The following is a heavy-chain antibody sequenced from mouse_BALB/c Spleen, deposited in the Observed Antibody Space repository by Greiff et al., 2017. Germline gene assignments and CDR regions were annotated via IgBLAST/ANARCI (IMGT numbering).Heavy chain of an antibody. D-gene: IGHD1-2*01. CDR2: IWTGGST. Sequence: VQLKESGPGLVAPSQTLSITCTVSGFSLTSYGVHWVRQLPGKGLEWLGVIWTGGSTNYNSALMSRLTISKDNSKSQVFLKMNSLQTDDTAMYYCARDGDITAALYAMDYWGQGTSVTVSS. J-gene: IGHJ4*01. V-gene: IGHV2-9*02. CDR1: GFSLTSYG. CDR3: ARDGDITAALYAMDY.